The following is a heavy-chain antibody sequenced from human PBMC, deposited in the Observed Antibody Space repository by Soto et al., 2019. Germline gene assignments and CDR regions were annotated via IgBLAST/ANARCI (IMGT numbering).Heavy chain of an antibody. V-gene: IGHV3-23*01. CDR1: GFTFSSYA. J-gene: IGHJ4*02. D-gene: IGHD3-10*01. CDR3: AKEEYYYGPWDFDY. Sequence: PGESLSLSCAASGFTFSSYAISWVRQAPGKGLEWFSAISGSGGSTYYADSVKGRFTISRDNSKNTLYLQMNSLRAEDTAVYYCAKEEYYYGPWDFDYWGQGTLVTVS. CDR2: ISGSGGST.